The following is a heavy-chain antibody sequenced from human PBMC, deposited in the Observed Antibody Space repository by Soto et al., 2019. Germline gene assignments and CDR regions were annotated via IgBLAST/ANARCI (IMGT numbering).Heavy chain of an antibody. CDR3: ARAPSPSVFDC. CDR2: IYSGGST. J-gene: IGHJ4*02. CDR1: GFTVSSNY. Sequence: PGGSLRLSCAASGFTVSSNYMSWVRQAPGKGLEWVSLIYSGGSTFYADSVKGRFTISRDNSRNTLYLQMNSLRAEDTAVYYCARAPSPSVFDCWGQGTLVTVSS. V-gene: IGHV3-53*01.